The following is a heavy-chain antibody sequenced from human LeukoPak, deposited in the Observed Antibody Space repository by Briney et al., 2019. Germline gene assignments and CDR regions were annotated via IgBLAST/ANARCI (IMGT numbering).Heavy chain of an antibody. CDR3: AREVQLERLKGPYGMDV. J-gene: IGHJ6*02. CDR2: IWYDGSNK. V-gene: IGHV3-33*01. D-gene: IGHD1-1*01. CDR1: GFTFSSYG. Sequence: GRSLRLSCAASGFTFSSYGMHWVRQAPGKGLEWVAVIWYDGSNKYYADSVKGRFTISRGNSKNTLYLQMNSLRAEDTAVYYCAREVQLERLKGPYGMDVWGQGTTVTVSS.